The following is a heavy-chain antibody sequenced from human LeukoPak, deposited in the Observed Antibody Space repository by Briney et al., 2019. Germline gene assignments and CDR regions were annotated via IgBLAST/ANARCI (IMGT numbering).Heavy chain of an antibody. Sequence: SDTLSLTCAVYGGSFSGYYWSWIRQPPGTGREWIGEVNHSVSTNDNPSLTSPGTISVDTPKNQFSLKLSSVTAADTALYYCARGLIRGPPYYYYGMDVWGERTTVTLSS. CDR3: ARGLIRGPPYYYYGMDV. V-gene: IGHV4-34*01. CDR2: VNHSVST. CDR1: GGSFSGYY. J-gene: IGHJ6*04. D-gene: IGHD3-10*01.